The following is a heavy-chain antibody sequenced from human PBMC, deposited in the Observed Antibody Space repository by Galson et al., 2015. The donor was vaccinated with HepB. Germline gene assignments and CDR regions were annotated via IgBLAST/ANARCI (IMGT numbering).Heavy chain of an antibody. CDR2: TSLAGGHE. V-gene: IGHV3-30*04. J-gene: IGHJ4*02. CDR1: GFAFPTHQ. CDR3: VKEQTNLYFDY. Sequence: LRLPCTPPGFAFPTHQMHWFRQPPGQGLEWLAATSLAGGHEFYADSVKARFTVSRANSTSMLYLQMSSLRFEETALYYCVKEQTNLYFDYWGQGTLITVSS. D-gene: IGHD1-14*01.